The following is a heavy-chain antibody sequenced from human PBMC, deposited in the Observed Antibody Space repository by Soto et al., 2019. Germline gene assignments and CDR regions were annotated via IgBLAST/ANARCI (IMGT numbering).Heavy chain of an antibody. D-gene: IGHD2-15*01. CDR1: GYTFTSYA. CDR3: AWSVVVVSSFDY. CDR2: INAGNGNT. J-gene: IGHJ4*02. V-gene: IGHV1-3*01. Sequence: QVQLVQSGAEVKKPGASVKVSCKASGYTFTSYAMHWVRQAPGQRLEWMGWINAGNGNTKYTQKFQGRVTITRDTSGSTAYMELRGLRSEDAAVYYCAWSVVVVSSFDYWGQGTLVTVSS.